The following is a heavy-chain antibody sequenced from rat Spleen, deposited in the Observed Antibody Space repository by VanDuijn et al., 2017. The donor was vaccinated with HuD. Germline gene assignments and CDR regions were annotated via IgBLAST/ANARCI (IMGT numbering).Heavy chain of an antibody. D-gene: IGHD1-1*01. CDR2: IIYDGSSI. CDR1: GFTFSDYN. J-gene: IGHJ3*01. V-gene: IGHV5S10*01. CDR3: ARDRYYYSGGDNWFAY. Sequence: EVQLVESGGGLVQPGRSLKLSCAAAGFTFSDYNMAWVRQAPKQGLEWVATIIYDGSSIYYRDSVKGRFTISRDNAKSTLYLQMDSLRSEDTATYYCARDRYYYSGGDNWFAYWGQGTLVTVSS.